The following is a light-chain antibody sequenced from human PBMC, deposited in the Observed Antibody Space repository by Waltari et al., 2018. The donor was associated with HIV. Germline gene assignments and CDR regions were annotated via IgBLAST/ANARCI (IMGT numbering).Light chain of an antibody. CDR1: SSNVGASY. J-gene: IGLJ2*01. CDR3: ATWDNRLTTVL. V-gene: IGLV1-51*01. CDR2: DDA. Sequence: QSVLTQPPSVSAAPGQKVTISCSGGSSNVGASYVSWYQQPPGAAPNLLIFDDAPRPSGIPHRFSGSKSGTSATLGITGLQTGDEAAYYCATWDNRLTTVLFGGGTKLTVL.